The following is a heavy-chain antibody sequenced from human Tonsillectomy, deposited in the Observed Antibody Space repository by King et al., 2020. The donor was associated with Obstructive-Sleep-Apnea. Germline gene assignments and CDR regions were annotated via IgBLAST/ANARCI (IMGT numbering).Heavy chain of an antibody. Sequence: VQLVESGGGVVQPGGSLRLSCAASGFTFSSYGMHWVRQASGKGLEWVAFIRYDGSNKNYADSLKGRFTISRDNSKNTLYLQMNSLRAEDTAVYYCAKPLSIASSGYYSIDYWGQGTLVTVSS. CDR2: IRYDGSNK. J-gene: IGHJ4*02. V-gene: IGHV3-30*02. CDR3: AKPLSIASSGYYSIDY. D-gene: IGHD3-22*01. CDR1: GFTFSSYG.